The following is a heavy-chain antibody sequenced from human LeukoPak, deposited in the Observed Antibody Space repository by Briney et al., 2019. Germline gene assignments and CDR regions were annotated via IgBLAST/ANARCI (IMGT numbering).Heavy chain of an antibody. V-gene: IGHV4-59*01. Sequence: SETLSLTCTVSGGSISSYYWSWIRQPPGKGLEWIGYIYYSGSTNYNPSLKSRVTISVDTSKNQFSLKLSSVTAADTAVYYCARGYDFWSGYWSFAWFGPWGQGTLVTVSS. D-gene: IGHD3-3*01. CDR3: ARGYDFWSGYWSFAWFGP. J-gene: IGHJ5*02. CDR1: GGSISSYY. CDR2: IYYSGST.